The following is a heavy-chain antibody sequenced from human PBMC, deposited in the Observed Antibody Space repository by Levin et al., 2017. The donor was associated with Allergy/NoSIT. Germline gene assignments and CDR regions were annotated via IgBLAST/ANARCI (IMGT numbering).Heavy chain of an antibody. V-gene: IGHV3-21*01. Sequence: PGGSLRLSCAASGFTFSIYTTNWVRQAPGKGLEWISFISTNSAYIFYADSVRGRFTISRDNAKRSLYLQIDSLRDDDTAVYYCARGPEIWGQGTPVTVSS. J-gene: IGHJ4*02. CDR1: GFTFSIYT. CDR3: ARGPEI. CDR2: ISTNSAYI.